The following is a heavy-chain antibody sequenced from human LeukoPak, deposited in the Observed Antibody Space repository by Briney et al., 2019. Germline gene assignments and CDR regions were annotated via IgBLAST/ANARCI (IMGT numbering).Heavy chain of an antibody. V-gene: IGHV5-51*01. J-gene: IGHJ4*02. Sequence: PGESLKISCKAPGYTFTHQWIGWVRQMSGSGLEWMGIIYPRDSDTIYSPSFQGHVTISADTSINTAYLEWSSLEASDTAIYYCARHSDVIGAIWGQGTLVTVSS. CDR3: ARHSDVIGAI. CDR1: GYTFTHQW. D-gene: IGHD3-10*01. CDR2: IYPRDSDT.